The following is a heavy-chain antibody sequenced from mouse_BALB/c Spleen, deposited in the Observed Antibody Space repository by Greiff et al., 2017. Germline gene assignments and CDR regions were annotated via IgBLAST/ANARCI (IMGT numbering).Heavy chain of an antibody. CDR3: ASSGYYGENAMDY. Sequence: VQLQQSGPELVKPGASVKMSCKASGYTFTDYYMDWVKQSHGESFEWIGRVNPYNGGTSYNQKFKGKATLTVDKSSSTAYMELNSLTSEDSAVYYCASSGYYGENAMDYWGQGTSVTVSS. J-gene: IGHJ4*01. D-gene: IGHD2-3*01. CDR1: GYTFTDYY. V-gene: IGHV1-19*01. CDR2: VNPYNGGT.